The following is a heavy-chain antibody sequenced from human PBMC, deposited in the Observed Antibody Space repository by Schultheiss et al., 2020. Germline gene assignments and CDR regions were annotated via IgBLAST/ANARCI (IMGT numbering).Heavy chain of an antibody. J-gene: IGHJ4*02. D-gene: IGHD4-17*01. CDR3: ARDPSYYGEVSFDY. CDR2: ISYDGSNK. CDR1: GFTFSSYG. V-gene: IGHV3-30*03. Sequence: GSLRLSCAASGFTFSSYGMHWVRQAPGKGLEWVAVISYDGSNKYYADSVKGRFTISRDNSKNTLYLQMNSLRAEDTAVYYCARDPSYYGEVSFDYWGQGTLVTVSS.